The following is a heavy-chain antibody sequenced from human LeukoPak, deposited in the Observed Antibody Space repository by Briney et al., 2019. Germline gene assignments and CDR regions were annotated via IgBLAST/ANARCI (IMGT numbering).Heavy chain of an antibody. CDR3: VRERRHYYDSSGYYFFDY. Sequence: GASVTVSCKASGYSFIDYYMHWVRQAPGQGPEWVGWITPYSGGTDYAQKFQDRVTMTSDTATSTAYMTLSRVRSDDTAVYYRVRERRHYYDSSGYYFFDYWGQGTLVTVSS. V-gene: IGHV1-2*02. J-gene: IGHJ4*02. D-gene: IGHD3-22*01. CDR1: GYSFIDYY. CDR2: ITPYSGGT.